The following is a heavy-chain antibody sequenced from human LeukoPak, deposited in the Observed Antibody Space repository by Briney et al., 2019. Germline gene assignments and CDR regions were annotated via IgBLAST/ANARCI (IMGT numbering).Heavy chain of an antibody. CDR2: IFYSGRT. CDR1: GGSISSSTYY. V-gene: IGHV4-39*07. CDR3: ARALDKEPNWFDS. D-gene: IGHD1-14*01. J-gene: IGHJ5*01. Sequence: SETLSLTCTVSGGSISSSTYYWGWIRQPPGKGLEWIGSIFYSGRTYYNPSLKSRVTMSVDTSKNQFSLKLSSVTAADTAVYYCARALDKEPNWFDSWGQGTLVTVSS.